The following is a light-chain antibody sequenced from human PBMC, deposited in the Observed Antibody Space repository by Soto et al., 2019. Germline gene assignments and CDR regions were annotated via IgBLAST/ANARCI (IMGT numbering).Light chain of an antibody. V-gene: IGKV3-15*01. CDR2: YAS. Sequence: EIMMTQSPATLSVSPGERATLSCRASQSVSNNLGWYQQKPGQAPRLLIYYASTRATGIPARFSGSGSGTEFTLTTSSLQSEDFALYYCQQYNNWPPITFGQGTRLEIK. J-gene: IGKJ5*01. CDR1: QSVSNN. CDR3: QQYNNWPPIT.